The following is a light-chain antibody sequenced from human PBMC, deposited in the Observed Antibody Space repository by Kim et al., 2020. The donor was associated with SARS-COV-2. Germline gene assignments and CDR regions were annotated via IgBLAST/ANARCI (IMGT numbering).Light chain of an antibody. J-gene: IGLJ3*02. CDR1: SSDVGGYNF. CDR3: SSYTSSSTRV. V-gene: IGLV2-14*03. Sequence: GQSITSSSTGTSSDVGGYNFVSWYPQHPGKAPKLMIYGVSNRPSGVSNRFSGSKSGNTASLTISGLQAEDEADYYCSSYTSSSTRVFGGGTQLTVL. CDR2: GVS.